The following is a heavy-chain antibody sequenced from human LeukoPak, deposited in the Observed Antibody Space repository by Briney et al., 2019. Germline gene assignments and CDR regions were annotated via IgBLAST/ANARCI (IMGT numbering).Heavy chain of an antibody. D-gene: IGHD6-6*01. CDR1: GGTFSSYA. Sequence: ASVKVSCKASGGTFSSYAISWVRQAPGQGLEWMGWISAYNGDTKYALNLQGRVTMTTDTSTSTAYMELRSLRSDDTAVYYCARSIAARYDAFDIWGQGTMVTVSS. J-gene: IGHJ3*02. CDR3: ARSIAARYDAFDI. V-gene: IGHV1-18*01. CDR2: ISAYNGDT.